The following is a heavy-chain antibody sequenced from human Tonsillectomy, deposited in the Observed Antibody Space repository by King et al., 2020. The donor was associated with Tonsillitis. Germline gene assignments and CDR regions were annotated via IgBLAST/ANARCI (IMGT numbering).Heavy chain of an antibody. CDR1: GFSLSTSGVG. D-gene: IGHD6-13*01. J-gene: IGHJ6*02. V-gene: IGHV2-5*02. CDR2: IYWDDDK. CDR3: AHSPPGIAAAGTYYYYGMDV. Sequence: ITLKESGPTLVKPTQTLTLTCTFSGFSLSTSGVGVGWIRQPPGKALEWLALIYWDDDKRYSPSLKSRLTITKDTSKNQVVLTMTNMDPVDTATYYCAHSPPGIAAAGTYYYYGMDVWGQGTTVTVSS.